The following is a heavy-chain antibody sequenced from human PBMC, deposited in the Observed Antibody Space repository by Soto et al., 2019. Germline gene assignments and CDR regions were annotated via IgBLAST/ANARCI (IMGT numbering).Heavy chain of an antibody. J-gene: IGHJ6*03. Sequence: EVQLVESGGGLVQPGGSLRLSCAASGFTFSSYSMNWVRQAPGKGLEWVSYISSSSTIYYADSVKGRFTISRDNAKNSLYLQMNSLRAEDTAVYYCARDLKFGLPPNYYYMDVWGKGTTVTVSS. CDR2: ISSSSTI. CDR3: ARDLKFGLPPNYYYMDV. D-gene: IGHD3-10*01. CDR1: GFTFSSYS. V-gene: IGHV3-48*01.